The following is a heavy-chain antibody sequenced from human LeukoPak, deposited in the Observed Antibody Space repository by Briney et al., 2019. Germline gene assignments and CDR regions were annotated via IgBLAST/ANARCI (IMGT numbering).Heavy chain of an antibody. Sequence: PSETLSLTCTVSGGSITGSSYYWGWIRQPPGKGLEWIGSMYYSGSTYYKTSLKSRVTISADTSKNESSLELSSVTAADTAVYYCARQYYDNTGYYYFDYWGQGTLVTVSS. CDR2: MYYSGST. V-gene: IGHV4-39*01. CDR1: GGSITGSSYY. J-gene: IGHJ4*02. D-gene: IGHD3-22*01. CDR3: ARQYYDNTGYYYFDY.